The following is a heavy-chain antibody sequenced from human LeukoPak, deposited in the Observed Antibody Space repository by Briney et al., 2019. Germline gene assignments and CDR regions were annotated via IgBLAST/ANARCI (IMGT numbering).Heavy chain of an antibody. Sequence: GGSLRLSCAASGFTFGSYAMYWVRQAQGKGMEWVSGIFGSGGSAHYADSVKGRFTISRDNSKNTVYLQMDSLRVEDTAIYYCAKTTTGYSSGRYPAWPIDYWGQGTLVTVSS. CDR1: GFTFGSYA. D-gene: IGHD2-15*01. CDR2: IFGSGGSA. CDR3: AKTTTGYSSGRYPAWPIDY. V-gene: IGHV3-23*01. J-gene: IGHJ4*02.